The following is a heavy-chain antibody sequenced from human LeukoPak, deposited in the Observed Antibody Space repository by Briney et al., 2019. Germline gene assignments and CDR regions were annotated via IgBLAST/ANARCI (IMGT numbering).Heavy chain of an antibody. D-gene: IGHD1-26*01. Sequence: ASVKVSCKASGYTFIYYFIHWVRQARGQGLQWMGRINSNSGGTDYAQNFQGRVTMTRDTSISTAYMELSRLRSDDMAVYYCARDLPSTSNWELDYWGQGILVTVSS. CDR3: ARDLPSTSNWELDY. CDR2: INSNSGGT. CDR1: GYTFIYYF. J-gene: IGHJ4*02. V-gene: IGHV1-2*06.